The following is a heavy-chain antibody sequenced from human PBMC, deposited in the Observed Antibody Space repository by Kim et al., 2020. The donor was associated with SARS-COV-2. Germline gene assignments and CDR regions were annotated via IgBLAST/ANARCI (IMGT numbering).Heavy chain of an antibody. J-gene: IGHJ5*01. CDR2: IYYSGST. D-gene: IGHD3-10*01. CDR1: GGSVSSGSYY. V-gene: IGHV4-61*01. Sequence: SETLSLTCTVSGGSVSSGSYYWSWIRQPPGKGLEWIGYIYYSGSTNYNPSLKSRVTISVDTSKNQFSLKLSSVTAADTAAYYSAIGGTRVYFPPKPVWF. CDR3: AIGGTRVYFPPKPVWF.